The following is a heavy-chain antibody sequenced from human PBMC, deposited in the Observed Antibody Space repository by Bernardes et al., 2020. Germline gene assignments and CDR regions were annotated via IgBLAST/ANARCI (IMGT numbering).Heavy chain of an antibody. Sequence: ASVKVSCKASGYTFTSYGISWVRQAPGQGLEWMGWISAYNGNTNYAQKLQGRVTMTTDTSTSTAYMELRSLRSDDTAVYYCARDVRARLRFLEWFPDYWGQGTLVTVSS. CDR1: GYTFTSYG. J-gene: IGHJ4*02. V-gene: IGHV1-18*01. CDR3: ARDVRARLRFLEWFPDY. D-gene: IGHD3-3*01. CDR2: ISAYNGNT.